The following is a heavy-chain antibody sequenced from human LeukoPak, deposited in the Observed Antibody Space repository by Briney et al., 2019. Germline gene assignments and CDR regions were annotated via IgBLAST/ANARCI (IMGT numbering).Heavy chain of an antibody. V-gene: IGHV3-23*01. Sequence: PGGSLRLSCAASGFTFSNYAMTWVRQAPGKGLEWVSTISGSGGTTYNADSLKGRFTISRDNSKKTLYLQMNSLRAEDTAVYYCVKGKSGHFRVFDFWGQGTLVTVSS. J-gene: IGHJ4*02. D-gene: IGHD7-27*01. CDR3: VKGKSGHFRVFDF. CDR1: GFTFSNYA. CDR2: ISGSGGTT.